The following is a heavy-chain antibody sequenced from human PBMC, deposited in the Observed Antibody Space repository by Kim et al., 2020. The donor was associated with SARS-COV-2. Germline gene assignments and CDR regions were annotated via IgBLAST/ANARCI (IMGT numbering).Heavy chain of an antibody. V-gene: IGHV1-46*01. D-gene: IGHD6-19*01. J-gene: IGHJ4*02. CDR3: ARDLGAKQWLVKPTYYFDY. Sequence: GRVTMTRDTSTSTVYMELSSLRSEDTAVYYCARDLGAKQWLVKPTYYFDYWGQGTLVTVSS.